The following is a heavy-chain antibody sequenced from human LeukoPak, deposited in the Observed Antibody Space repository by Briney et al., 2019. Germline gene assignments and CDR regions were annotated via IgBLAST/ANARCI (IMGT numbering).Heavy chain of an antibody. CDR3: AREGIHCGGDCYSDY. CDR1: GGTFSSYA. J-gene: IGHJ4*02. CDR2: IIPIFGTA. V-gene: IGHV1-69*06. Sequence: SVKVSCKASGGTFSSYAISWVRQAPGQGLEWMGGIIPIFGTANYAQKFQGRVTITADKSTSTAYMELSGLRSEDTAVYYCAREGIHCGGDCYSDYWGQGTLVTVSS. D-gene: IGHD2-21*02.